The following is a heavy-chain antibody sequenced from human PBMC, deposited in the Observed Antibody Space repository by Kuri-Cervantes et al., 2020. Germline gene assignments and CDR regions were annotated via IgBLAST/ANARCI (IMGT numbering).Heavy chain of an antibody. J-gene: IGHJ4*02. D-gene: IGHD6-19*01. CDR3: ARAGLGIAVPILDY. CDR2: ISRRSSTI. V-gene: IGHV3-48*01. Sequence: GGSLRLSCAASGLTFNTYDMHWVRQAPGKGLEWISYISRRSSTIKYADSVKGRFTISRDNAKNSLYLQLNSLRAEDTAVYYCARAGLGIAVPILDYWGQGTLVTVSS. CDR1: GLTFNTYD.